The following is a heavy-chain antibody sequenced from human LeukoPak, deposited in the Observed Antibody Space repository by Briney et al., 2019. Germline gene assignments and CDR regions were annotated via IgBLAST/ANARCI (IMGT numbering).Heavy chain of an antibody. Sequence: NPGGSLRLSCAASGFTFSSYAMSWVRPAPGKGLEWVSAISGSGGSTYYADSVKGRFTISRDNSKNTLYLQMNSLRAEDTAVYYCAKEPTMVRGVYDYWGQGTQVTVSS. CDR1: GFTFSSYA. V-gene: IGHV3-23*01. D-gene: IGHD3-10*01. CDR3: AKEPTMVRGVYDY. CDR2: ISGSGGST. J-gene: IGHJ4*02.